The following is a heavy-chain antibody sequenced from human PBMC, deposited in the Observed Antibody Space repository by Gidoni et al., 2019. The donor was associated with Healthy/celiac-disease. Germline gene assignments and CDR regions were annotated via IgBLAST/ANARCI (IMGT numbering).Heavy chain of an antibody. CDR3: STDAFPTRDYGDYW. CDR1: GYTLTELS. CDR2: CDHEDGEK. D-gene: IGHD4-17*01. J-gene: IGHJ4*02. V-gene: IGHV1-24*01. Sequence: QVQLVQSGAEVKTPGASVKVSCKVSGYTLTELSRHWVRQAPGQGREWMGGCDHEDGEKIYAQKFQGRVTMTEDTSTDTAYMELSSLRSEDTAVYYCSTDAFPTRDYGDYWWGQGTLVTVSS.